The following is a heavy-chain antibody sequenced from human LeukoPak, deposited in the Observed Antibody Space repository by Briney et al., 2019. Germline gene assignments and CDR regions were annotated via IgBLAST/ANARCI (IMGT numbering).Heavy chain of an antibody. J-gene: IGHJ2*01. V-gene: IGHV3-30*18. CDR3: AKDRVLWFGESTYFDL. D-gene: IGHD3-10*01. CDR2: ISYDGSNK. Sequence: SCKASGGTFSSYGMHWVRQAPGKGLEWVAVISYDGSNKYYADSVKGRFTISRDNSKNTLYLQMNSLRAEDTAVYYCAKDRVLWFGESTYFDLWGRGTLVTVSS. CDR1: GGTFSSYG.